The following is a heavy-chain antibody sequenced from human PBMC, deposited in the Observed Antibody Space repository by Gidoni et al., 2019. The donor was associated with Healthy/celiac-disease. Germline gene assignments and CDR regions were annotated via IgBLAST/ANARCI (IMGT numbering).Heavy chain of an antibody. CDR1: GCSISSSSYY. D-gene: IGHD3-10*01. Sequence: QLQLQESGPGLVKPSETLSLTCTVSGCSISSSSYYWGWIRPPPGKGLEWIGSIYDSGSTYYNPSLKSRVTISVDTSKNQFSLKLSSVTAADTAVYYCARRLYGSGWGFDYWGQGTLVTVSS. J-gene: IGHJ4*02. CDR3: ARRLYGSGWGFDY. CDR2: IYDSGST. V-gene: IGHV4-39*01.